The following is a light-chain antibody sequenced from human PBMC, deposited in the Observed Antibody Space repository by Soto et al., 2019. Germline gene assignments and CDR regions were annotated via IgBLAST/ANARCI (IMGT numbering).Light chain of an antibody. J-gene: IGKJ1*01. CDR1: QSVSSNY. CDR3: QQYGSSPTT. V-gene: IGKV3-20*01. CDR2: GAS. Sequence: EVVMSQSPPTLSVSQGERATLSCRASQSVSSNYLAWYQQTPGQAPRLLFFGASIRATGIPDRFSDSGSGTDFTLTISRLEPEDSAVYHCQQYGSSPTTFGQGTKVDIK.